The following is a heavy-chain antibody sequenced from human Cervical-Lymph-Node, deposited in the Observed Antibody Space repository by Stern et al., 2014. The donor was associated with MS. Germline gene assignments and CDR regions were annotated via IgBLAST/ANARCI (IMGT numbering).Heavy chain of an antibody. CDR2: IYYSGST. J-gene: IGHJ4*02. CDR1: GGSISGYY. CDR3: ARAKGRFDGDYVMFDY. D-gene: IGHD4-17*01. V-gene: IGHV4-59*01. Sequence: VQLQESGPGLVKPSETQSLTCTVSGGSISGYYCIWIRQPPGKGLEWIGYIYYSGSTNYNPSLKSRASISVDTSKNQFSLKLSSVTPADTAVYYCARAKGRFDGDYVMFDYWGQGTLVTVSS.